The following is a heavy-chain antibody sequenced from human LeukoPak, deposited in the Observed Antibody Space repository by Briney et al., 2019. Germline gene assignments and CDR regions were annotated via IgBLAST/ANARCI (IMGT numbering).Heavy chain of an antibody. Sequence: GGSLRLSCTASGFRFSDFWMHWVRQAPGKGREWVSRIRGDWHDTTYTDSVKGRFTISRDNAQNTLYLQMNSLRVEDTAVYYCASDRVLGSGSLDNWGQGTLVTVSS. V-gene: IGHV3-74*01. J-gene: IGHJ4*02. D-gene: IGHD3-10*01. CDR2: IRGDWHDT. CDR3: ASDRVLGSGSLDN. CDR1: GFRFSDFW.